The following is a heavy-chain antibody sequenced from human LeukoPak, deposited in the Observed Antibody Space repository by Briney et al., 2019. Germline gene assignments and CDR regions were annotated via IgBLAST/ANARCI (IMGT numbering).Heavy chain of an antibody. J-gene: IGHJ4*02. Sequence: GGSLRLSCAASGFTFNTYGMSWVRQAPGKGLECVSGISGSGGATYYADSVKGRFTISRDDPHNTLYLQMNSLRAEDTAVYFCARGGVDYYGSGTYYLMYYFDHWGQGALVTVSS. CDR2: ISGSGGAT. CDR1: GFTFNTYG. D-gene: IGHD3-10*01. CDR3: ARGGVDYYGSGTYYLMYYFDH. V-gene: IGHV3-23*01.